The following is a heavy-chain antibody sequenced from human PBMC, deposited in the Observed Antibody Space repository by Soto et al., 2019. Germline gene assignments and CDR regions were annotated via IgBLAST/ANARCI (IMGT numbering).Heavy chain of an antibody. Sequence: EVQLVESGGGLVQPGGSLRLSCAASRFTFSSYWMHWVRQAPGKGLVWVSRINSDGSITDYADSVKGRFTISRDNAKNTLYLQMNTMRDEDTAVCYCAREGMGISNWFDPRGQGTLVSVS. CDR3: AREGMGISNWFDP. CDR1: RFTFSSYW. CDR2: INSDGSIT. D-gene: IGHD6-13*01. V-gene: IGHV3-74*01. J-gene: IGHJ5*02.